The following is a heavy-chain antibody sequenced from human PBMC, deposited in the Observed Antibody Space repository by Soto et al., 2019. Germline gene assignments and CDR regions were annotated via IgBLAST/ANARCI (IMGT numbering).Heavy chain of an antibody. Sequence: EVQLLESGGGLVQPGGSLRLSCAASGFTFNNYAMNWVRQAPGKGLEWVSSISASGGSTYYADSVRGRFTISRDNSKNTLYVQTTSLRAEDTAVYYCAKARTRSYADALDIWGQGTLVTVSS. D-gene: IGHD2-8*01. CDR3: AKARTRSYADALDI. CDR2: ISASGGST. J-gene: IGHJ3*02. CDR1: GFTFNNYA. V-gene: IGHV3-23*01.